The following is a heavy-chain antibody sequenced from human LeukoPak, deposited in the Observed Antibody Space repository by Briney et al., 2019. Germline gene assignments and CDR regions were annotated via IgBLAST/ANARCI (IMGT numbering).Heavy chain of an antibody. D-gene: IGHD2-21*02. CDR3: ARDFPTYCGGDCYAFDI. CDR2: FIPIFGTA. J-gene: IGHJ3*02. CDR1: GGTFSSYA. V-gene: IGHV1-69*05. Sequence: ASVKVSCKASGGTFSSYAISWVRQAPGQGLEWMGGFIPIFGTANYAQKFQGRVTITTDESTSTAYMELSSLRSEDTAVYYCARDFPTYCGGDCYAFDIWGQGTMVAVSS.